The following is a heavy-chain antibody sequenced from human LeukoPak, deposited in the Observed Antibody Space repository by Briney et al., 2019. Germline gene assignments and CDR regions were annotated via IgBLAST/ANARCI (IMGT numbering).Heavy chain of an antibody. D-gene: IGHD3-22*01. CDR2: ISAYNGKK. CDR1: GYTFTSYG. CDR3: ARDNDSSGYYFTENIDY. Sequence: ASVKVSCKASGYTFTSYGISWVRQAPGQGLEWMGWISAYNGKKNFVQKLHGRVTMTTDTSTSTAYMELRSLRSDDTAVCYCARDNDSSGYYFTENIDYWGQGTLVTVSS. J-gene: IGHJ4*02. V-gene: IGHV1-18*01.